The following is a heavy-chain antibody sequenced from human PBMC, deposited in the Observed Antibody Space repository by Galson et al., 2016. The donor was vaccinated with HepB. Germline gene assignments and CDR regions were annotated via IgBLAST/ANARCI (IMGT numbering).Heavy chain of an antibody. CDR1: GFTFSSYS. D-gene: IGHD3-10*01. Sequence: SLRLSCAASGFTFSSYSMNWVRQAPGKGLEWVSYISSSSSTIYYADSVKGRFTISRDNAKNSLYLQMNGLRDEDTAVYYCARNMYGAATNYIGDVFDIWGQGTMVTVSS. V-gene: IGHV3-48*02. CDR3: ARNMYGAATNYIGDVFDI. CDR2: ISSSSSTI. J-gene: IGHJ3*02.